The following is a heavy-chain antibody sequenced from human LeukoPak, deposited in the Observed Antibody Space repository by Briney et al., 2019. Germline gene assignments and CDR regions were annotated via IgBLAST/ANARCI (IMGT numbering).Heavy chain of an antibody. J-gene: IGHJ6*02. V-gene: IGHV3-21*01. D-gene: IGHD2-21*02. CDR3: AKIYCGGDCYPPQGEGMDV. CDR2: ISSSRSYI. Sequence: PGGSLRLSCAASGFTFSTYSMNWVRQAPGKGLEWVSSISSSRSYIYYADSVKGRFTISRDNAKNSLYLQMSSLRAEDTAVYYCAKIYCGGDCYPPQGEGMDVWGQGTTVTVSS. CDR1: GFTFSTYS.